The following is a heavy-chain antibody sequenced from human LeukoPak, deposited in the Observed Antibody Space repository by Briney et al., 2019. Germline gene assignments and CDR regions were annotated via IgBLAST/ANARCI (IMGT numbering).Heavy chain of an antibody. CDR1: GGSISGYY. D-gene: IGHD2-21*02. J-gene: IGHJ4*02. V-gene: IGHV4-59*01. CDR3: ASRAAFCGDDCFRFDY. Sequence: SETLSLSCTVSGGSISGYYWSWIRQPPGKGLQWIGYIHYSGSTRYNPSLENRVTISVDTSKNQFSLNLTSVTAADTAVYYCASRAAFCGDDCFRFDYWGQGTLVTVSS. CDR2: IHYSGST.